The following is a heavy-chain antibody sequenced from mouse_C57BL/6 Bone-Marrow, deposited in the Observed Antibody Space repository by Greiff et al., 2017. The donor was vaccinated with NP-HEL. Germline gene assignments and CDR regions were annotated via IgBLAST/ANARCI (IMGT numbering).Heavy chain of an antibody. V-gene: IGHV5-16*01. CDR1: GFTFSDYY. CDR3: ARDRWGDYGSSSYYFDY. Sequence: EVQVVESEGGLVQPGSSMKLSCTASGFTFSDYYMAWVRQVPEKGLEWVANINYDGSSTYYLDSLKSRFIISRDNAKNILYLQMSSLKSEDTATYYCARDRWGDYGSSSYYFDYWGQGTTLTVSS. CDR2: INYDGSST. J-gene: IGHJ2*01. D-gene: IGHD1-1*01.